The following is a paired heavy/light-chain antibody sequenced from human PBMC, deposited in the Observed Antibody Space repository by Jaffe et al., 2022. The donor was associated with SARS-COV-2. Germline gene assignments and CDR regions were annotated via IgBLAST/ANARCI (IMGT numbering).Heavy chain of an antibody. J-gene: IGHJ6*02. D-gene: IGHD3-16*01. CDR2: INVDSGNT. V-gene: IGHV1-3*01. CDR3: ARDRNGGLTYGMDV. Sequence: QVQLVQSGTEVKKPGASVKIACKAEGYSFTNYAMHWVRQARGQGLEWMGWINVDSGNTRYSQKVQGRVTITRDTSASTVYMAVTSLRYEDTAVYYCARDRNGGLTYGMDVWGQGTTVIVSS. CDR1: GYSFTNYA.
Light chain of an antibody. Sequence: ETTVTQSPAFVSATPGDTVSISCKASQDIDDDLNWYQQKPGEVPVFIIQEAHTPVPGIPPRFSGSGFGTDFTLTIFNIEPEDAAYYFCLQHDKFPLTFGQGTKVEIK. J-gene: IGKJ1*01. CDR2: EAH. CDR1: QDIDDD. CDR3: LQHDKFPLT. V-gene: IGKV5-2*01.